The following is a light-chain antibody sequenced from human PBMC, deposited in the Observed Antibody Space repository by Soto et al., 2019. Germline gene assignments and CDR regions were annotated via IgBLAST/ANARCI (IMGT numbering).Light chain of an antibody. CDR2: EVS. CDR1: SSDVGGYKY. CDR3: FSYTSSTAYV. V-gene: IGLV2-14*01. J-gene: IGLJ1*01. Sequence: QSVLTQPASVSGSPGQSITISCTGTSSDVGGYKYVSWYQLHPGKAPKLMIYEVSNRPSGISNRFSASKSANTASLTISGLQAEDEADYYCFSYTSSTAYVVGTGTKVTV.